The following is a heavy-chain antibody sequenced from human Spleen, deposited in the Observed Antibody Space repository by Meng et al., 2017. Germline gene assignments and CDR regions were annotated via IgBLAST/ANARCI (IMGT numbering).Heavy chain of an antibody. CDR3: ARSYMIVVVRPHLGDAFDI. CDR1: GFTFSSYG. D-gene: IGHD3-22*01. Sequence: GESLKISCAASGFTFSSYGMHWVRQAPGKGLEWVAVISYDGSNKYYADSVKGRFTISRDNSKNTLYLQMNSLRAEDTAVYYCARSYMIVVVRPHLGDAFDIWGQGTMVTVSS. V-gene: IGHV3-30*12. CDR2: ISYDGSNK. J-gene: IGHJ3*02.